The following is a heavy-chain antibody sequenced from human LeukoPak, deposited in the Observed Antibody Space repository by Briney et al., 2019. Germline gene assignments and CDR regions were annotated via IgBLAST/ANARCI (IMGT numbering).Heavy chain of an antibody. CDR1: GGSFSGYY. CDR2: INHSGST. J-gene: IGHJ4*02. CDR3: ARGRAHDY. Sequence: SETLSLTCAVYGGSFSGYYWSWIRQPPGKGLEWIGEINHSGSTNYNPSLKSRVTISVDTSKNQFSLKLSSETAADTAVYYCARGRAHDYWGQGTLVTVSS. V-gene: IGHV4-34*01.